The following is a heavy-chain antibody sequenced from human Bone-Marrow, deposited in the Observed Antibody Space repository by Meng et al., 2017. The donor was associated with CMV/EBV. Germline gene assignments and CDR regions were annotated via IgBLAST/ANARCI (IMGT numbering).Heavy chain of an antibody. Sequence: SGYTFTDYRVQWVRPAPGQGLEWMGWINPNRGDTKYAQKFQGRVAMTRDTSISTAYMEMSRLTSDDTAMYYCARVPYGSGSSGMDVWGQGTTVTVSS. J-gene: IGHJ6*02. CDR3: ARVPYGSGSSGMDV. D-gene: IGHD3-10*01. CDR2: INPNRGDT. V-gene: IGHV1-2*02. CDR1: GYTFTDYR.